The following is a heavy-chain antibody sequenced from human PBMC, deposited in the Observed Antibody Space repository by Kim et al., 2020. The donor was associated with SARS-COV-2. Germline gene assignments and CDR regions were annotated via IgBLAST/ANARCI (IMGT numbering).Heavy chain of an antibody. V-gene: IGHV3-48*02. J-gene: IGHJ4*02. D-gene: IGHD3-16*01. Sequence: VKGRFTNSRDNAKNPLYLQMNSLRDEDTAVYYCARDRGTCGGVTENREGYWGQGTLVTVSS. CDR3: ARDRGTCGGVTENREGY.